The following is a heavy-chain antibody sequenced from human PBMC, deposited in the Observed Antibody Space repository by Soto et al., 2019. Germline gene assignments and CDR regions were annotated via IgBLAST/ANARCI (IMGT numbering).Heavy chain of an antibody. CDR1: GGSTSSISYY. CDR2: IYYSGST. Sequence: SETLSLTCTVSGGSTSSISYYWGWIRQPPGKGLEWIGSIYYSGSTYYNPSLKSRVTISVDTSKNQFSLILSSVTAADTAVYYCATYYSSNWYVFVHWGQGTLVTVSS. D-gene: IGHD6-13*01. V-gene: IGHV4-39*01. J-gene: IGHJ4*02. CDR3: ATYYSSNWYVFVH.